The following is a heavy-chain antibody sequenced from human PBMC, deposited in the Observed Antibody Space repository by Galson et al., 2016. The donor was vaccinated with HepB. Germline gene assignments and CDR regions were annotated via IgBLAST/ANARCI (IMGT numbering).Heavy chain of an antibody. V-gene: IGHV1-18*04. Sequence: SVKVSCKASGYTFNTDAVTWVRQAPGHGLEWLRWISNYNGDTDYAQKLQGRVTMTTDTSTSIAYMELRSLRYDDTAVYYCARVSGFSSASYNYAVDVWGQGTTVTVS. CDR3: ARVSGFSSASYNYAVDV. D-gene: IGHD6-6*01. J-gene: IGHJ6*02. CDR1: GYTFNTDA. CDR2: ISNYNGDT.